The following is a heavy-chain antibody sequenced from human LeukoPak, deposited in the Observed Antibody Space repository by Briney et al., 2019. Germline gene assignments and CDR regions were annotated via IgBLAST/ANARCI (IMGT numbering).Heavy chain of an antibody. D-gene: IGHD2-2*01. Sequence: GGSLRLSCAASGFTFSSYSMNWVRQAPGKGVEWVSSISSSSSYIYYADSVKGRFTLSRDNAKNSLYLQMNSLRAEDTAVYYCARDGTGCSSTSCYYYYGMDVWGQGTTVTVSS. CDR2: ISSSSSYI. V-gene: IGHV3-21*01. J-gene: IGHJ6*02. CDR1: GFTFSSYS. CDR3: ARDGTGCSSTSCYYYYGMDV.